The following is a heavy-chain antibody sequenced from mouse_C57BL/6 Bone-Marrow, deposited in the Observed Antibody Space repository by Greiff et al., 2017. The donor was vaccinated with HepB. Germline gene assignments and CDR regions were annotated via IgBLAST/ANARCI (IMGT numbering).Heavy chain of an antibody. CDR1: GFTFSSYA. CDR2: ISDGGSYT. Sequence: DVKLQESGGGLVKPGGSLKLSCAASGFTFSSYAMSWVRQTPEKRLEWVATISDGGSYTYYPDNVKGRFTISRDNAKNNLYLQMSHLKSEDTAMYYCARDQGYYGSSSLYWYFDVWGTGTTVTVSS. V-gene: IGHV5-4*01. J-gene: IGHJ1*03. D-gene: IGHD1-1*01. CDR3: ARDQGYYGSSSLYWYFDV.